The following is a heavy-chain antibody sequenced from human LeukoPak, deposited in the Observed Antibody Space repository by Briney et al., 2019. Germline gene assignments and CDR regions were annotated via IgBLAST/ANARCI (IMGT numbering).Heavy chain of an antibody. Sequence: GGSLRLSCAASGFTFSNYGMNWVRQAPGKGLERVSYIRSGSGTIQYADSVKGRFTISRDSARSSLYLQVNSLRAEDTAVYYCARGGSARPDYWGQGTLVTVSS. CDR2: IRSGSGTI. V-gene: IGHV3-48*01. CDR3: ARGGSARPDY. D-gene: IGHD6-6*01. CDR1: GFTFSNYG. J-gene: IGHJ4*02.